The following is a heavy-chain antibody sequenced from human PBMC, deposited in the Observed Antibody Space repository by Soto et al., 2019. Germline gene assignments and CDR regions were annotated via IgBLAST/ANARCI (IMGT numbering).Heavy chain of an antibody. D-gene: IGHD2-15*01. Sequence: EVQLLESGGGLVQPGGSLRLSCAASGFTFSSYAMRWVRQAPEKGLEWVSSISANGGNTYYADSVKGRFTISRDNSKNTLFLLMNSLRDEDTAIYYCTRSPCSGASCYSDFWGQGTLVTVSS. CDR1: GFTFSSYA. V-gene: IGHV3-23*01. J-gene: IGHJ4*02. CDR3: TRSPCSGASCYSDF. CDR2: ISANGGNT.